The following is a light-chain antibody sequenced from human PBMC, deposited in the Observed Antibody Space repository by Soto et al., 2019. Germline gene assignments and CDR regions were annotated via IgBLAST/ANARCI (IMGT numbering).Light chain of an antibody. CDR1: QSISSY. V-gene: IGKV1-39*01. Sequence: DIQMTQSPSSLSASVGDRVTITCRASQSISSYLNWYQQKPGKAPKLLIYAASSLQSGVPSRFSGSGSGTDFTLTIRSLQPEEFATYYCQQSYSTPYTLGQGTKLEIK. CDR2: AAS. J-gene: IGKJ2*01. CDR3: QQSYSTPYT.